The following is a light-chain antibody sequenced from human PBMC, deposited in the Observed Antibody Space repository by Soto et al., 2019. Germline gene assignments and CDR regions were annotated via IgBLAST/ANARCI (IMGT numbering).Light chain of an antibody. CDR3: QVYGNLPPWT. CDR1: QSFSSSQ. CDR2: DAS. J-gene: IGKJ1*01. V-gene: IGKV3-20*01. Sequence: EIVLTQSPGTLSLSPGERATLSCRASQSFSSSQLAWYQQKPGQAPRLVVYDASTSATGIPDRFSGSGSGTDFTLTISRLEPEAFAVYHCQVYGNLPPWTFGQGTRVVIK.